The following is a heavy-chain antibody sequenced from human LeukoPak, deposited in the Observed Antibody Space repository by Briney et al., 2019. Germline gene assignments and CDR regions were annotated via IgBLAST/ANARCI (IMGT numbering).Heavy chain of an antibody. V-gene: IGHV4-34*01. Sequence: SETLSLTCAVYGGSFSGYCWSWIRQPPGKGLEWIGEINHSGSTNYNPSLKSRVTISVDTSKNQFSLKLSSVTAADTAVYYCARRPAAIRRMGAFDYWGQGTLVTVSS. CDR2: INHSGST. CDR3: ARRPAAIRRMGAFDY. D-gene: IGHD2-2*02. CDR1: GGSFSGYC. J-gene: IGHJ4*02.